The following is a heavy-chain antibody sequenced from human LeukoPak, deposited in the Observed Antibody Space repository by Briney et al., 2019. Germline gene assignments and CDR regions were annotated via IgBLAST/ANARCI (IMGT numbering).Heavy chain of an antibody. J-gene: IGHJ4*02. D-gene: IGHD3/OR15-3a*01. CDR3: ARQTGSGLFTLP. Sequence: SETLSLTCTVSGVSISSSNSYWGWLRQPPGQGLVWIGSIYYTGNTYSTASLKSRVTISIDTSKNQISLRLTSVTVTDTAMYYCARQTGSGLFTLPGGQGTLVTVSS. CDR2: IYYTGNT. V-gene: IGHV4-39*01. CDR1: GVSISSSNSY.